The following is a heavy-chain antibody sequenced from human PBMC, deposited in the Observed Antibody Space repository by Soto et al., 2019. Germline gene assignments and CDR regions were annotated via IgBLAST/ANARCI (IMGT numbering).Heavy chain of an antibody. J-gene: IGHJ4*02. V-gene: IGHV3-11*05. Sequence: QVQLVESGGGLVKPGGSLRLSCAASGFTFSDYYMSWIRQAPGKGLEWVSYISSSSSYTNYADSVKGRFTISRDNAKNSLYLQMNSLRAEDTAVYYCARDLEDGSGAAGFDYWGQGTLVTVSS. CDR3: ARDLEDGSGAAGFDY. CDR1: GFTFSDYY. D-gene: IGHD3-10*01. CDR2: ISSSSSYT.